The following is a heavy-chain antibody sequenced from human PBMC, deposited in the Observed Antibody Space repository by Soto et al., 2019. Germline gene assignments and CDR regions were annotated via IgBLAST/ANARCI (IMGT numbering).Heavy chain of an antibody. CDR2: INHSGST. J-gene: IGHJ5*02. D-gene: IGHD2-2*01. CDR3: ARGARGPAAIWFDP. V-gene: IGHV4-34*01. CDR1: GGSFSGYY. Sequence: SETLSLTCAVYGGSFSGYYWSWIRQPPGKGLEWIGEINHSGSTNYNPSLKSRVTISVDTSKNQFSLKLSSVTAADTAVYYCARGARGPAAIWFDPWGQGTLVTVSS.